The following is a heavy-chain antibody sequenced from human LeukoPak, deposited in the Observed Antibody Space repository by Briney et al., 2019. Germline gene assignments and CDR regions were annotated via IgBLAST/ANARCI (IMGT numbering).Heavy chain of an antibody. CDR3: ASTDSEAAAGYFDY. CDR1: GFTFSSYA. CDR2: ISYDGSNK. Sequence: TGGSLRLSCAASGFTFSSYAMHWVRQAPGKGLEWVAVISYDGSNKYYADSVKGRFTISRDNSKNTLYLQMNSLRAEDTAVYYCASTDSEAAAGYFDYWGQGTLVTVSS. V-gene: IGHV3-30-3*01. D-gene: IGHD6-13*01. J-gene: IGHJ4*02.